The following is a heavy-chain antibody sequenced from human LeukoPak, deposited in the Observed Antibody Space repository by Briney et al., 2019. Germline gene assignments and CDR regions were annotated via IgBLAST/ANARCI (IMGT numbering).Heavy chain of an antibody. CDR3: ARAPSDEAGYYYYYMDV. CDR2: INWNGGST. CDR1: GSSSDDYG. J-gene: IGHJ6*03. V-gene: IGHV3-20*04. Sequence: PGRSLRLSCAASGSSSDDYGMGWVRQAPGKWLEWVSGINWNGGSTGYADSVKGRFTISRDNAKNSLYLQMNSLRAEDTALYYCARAPSDEAGYYYYYMDVWGKGTTVTVSS.